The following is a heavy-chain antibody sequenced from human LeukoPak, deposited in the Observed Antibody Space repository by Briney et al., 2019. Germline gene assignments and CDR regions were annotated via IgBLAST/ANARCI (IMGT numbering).Heavy chain of an antibody. Sequence: GGSLRLSCAASGFTFSDYYMSWIRQAPGKRPQWVSYISSRTSTYTAYAASVKGRFTISRDNAKNSLFLQMNTLRADDTAVYYCARIGRSGFVLDVWGQGTTVTVSS. CDR2: ISSRTSTYT. V-gene: IGHV3-11*03. D-gene: IGHD3-10*01. CDR3: ARIGRSGFVLDV. CDR1: GFTFSDYY. J-gene: IGHJ6*02.